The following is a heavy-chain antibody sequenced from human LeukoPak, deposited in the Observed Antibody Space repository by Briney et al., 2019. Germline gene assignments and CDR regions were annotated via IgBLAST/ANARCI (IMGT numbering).Heavy chain of an antibody. CDR1: GFTFSNYA. CDR2: LSGSGGST. D-gene: IGHD1-26*01. Sequence: PGGSLRLSCAASGFTFSNYAMIWVRQPPGKGLEWFSALSGSGGSTYYADSVKGRFTISRDNSKNTQYLQMTSLRAEDTAVYYCAKDPTGSYFSYWYFDLWGRGILVTVSS. CDR3: AKDPTGSYFSYWYFDL. J-gene: IGHJ2*01. V-gene: IGHV3-23*01.